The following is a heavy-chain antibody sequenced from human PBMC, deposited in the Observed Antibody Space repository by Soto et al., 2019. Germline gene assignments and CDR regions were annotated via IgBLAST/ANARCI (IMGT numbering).Heavy chain of an antibody. CDR2: IYYSGST. CDR3: ARTTIFGHYYYYYGMDV. CDR1: GGSLSSYD. Sequence: XTLSLPCTVSGGSLSSYDWSWIRQPPGKGLEWIGYIYYSGSTNYNPSLKSRVTISVYTSKNQFSLKLSSVTYADTAVYYCARTTIFGHYYYYYGMDVWGQGTTVTVSS. J-gene: IGHJ6*02. D-gene: IGHD3-3*01. V-gene: IGHV4-59*01.